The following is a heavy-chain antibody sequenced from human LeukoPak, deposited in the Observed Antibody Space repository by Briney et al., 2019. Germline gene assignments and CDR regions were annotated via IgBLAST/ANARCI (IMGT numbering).Heavy chain of an antibody. J-gene: IGHJ4*02. V-gene: IGHV4-59*01. CDR2: IYNSGST. D-gene: IGHD5-24*01. CDR3: ARPSRDGYRYTFDY. CDR1: GGSISSYY. Sequence: SETLSLTCTVSGGSISSYYWSWIRQPPGKGLEWIGYIYNSGSTNYSPFLKSRVSISVDTPKNQFSLRLSSVTAADTAVYYCARPSRDGYRYTFDYWGQGILVTVSS.